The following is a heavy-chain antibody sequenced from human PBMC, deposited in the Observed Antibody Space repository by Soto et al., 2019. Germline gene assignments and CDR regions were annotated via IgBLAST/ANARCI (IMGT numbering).Heavy chain of an antibody. CDR2: ISSSSSYI. CDR3: ARELVAKNNWFDP. CDR1: GFTFSSYS. D-gene: IGHD6-6*01. V-gene: IGHV3-21*01. J-gene: IGHJ5*02. Sequence: GGSLRLSCAASGFTFSSYSMNWVRQAPGKVLEWVSSISSSSSYIYYADSVKGRFTISRDNAKNSLYLQMNSLRAEDTAVYYCARELVAKNNWFDPWGQGTLVTVSS.